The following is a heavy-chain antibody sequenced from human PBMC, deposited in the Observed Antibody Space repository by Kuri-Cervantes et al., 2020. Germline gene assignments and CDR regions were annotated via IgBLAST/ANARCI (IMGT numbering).Heavy chain of an antibody. CDR2: IYPGDSDT. J-gene: IGHJ6*02. V-gene: IGHV5-51*01. D-gene: IGHD6-19*01. CDR3: ARVGVYSSGWGGNYYYGMDA. Sequence: GGSLRLSCKGSGYSFTSYWIGWVRQMPGKGLEWMGIIYPGDSDTRYSPSFQGQVTISADKSISTAYLQWSSLKASDTAMYYCARVGVYSSGWGGNYYYGMDAWGQGTTVTVSS. CDR1: GYSFTSYW.